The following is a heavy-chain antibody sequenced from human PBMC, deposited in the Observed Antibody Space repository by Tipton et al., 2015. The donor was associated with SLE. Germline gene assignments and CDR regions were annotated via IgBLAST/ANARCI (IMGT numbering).Heavy chain of an antibody. CDR3: AKLGYCTDDICYTGIDH. D-gene: IGHD2-8*01. CDR1: GFTFSSYW. J-gene: IGHJ4*02. CDR2: IYYSGATT. Sequence: LRLSCAASGFTFSSYWMSWVRQAPGKGLEWVGFIYYSGATTNYNPSLERRLTISIDTSRNQFSLELRSVTAADTAVYYCAKLGYCTDDICYTGIDHWGQGTPVTVSS. V-gene: IGHV4-59*08.